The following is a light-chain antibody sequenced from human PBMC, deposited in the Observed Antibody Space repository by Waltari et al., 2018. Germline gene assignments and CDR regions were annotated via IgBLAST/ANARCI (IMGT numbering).Light chain of an antibody. Sequence: EIVLTQSPGSLSSSPGERVTLSCRACQSVSRALAWYQQKPGQAPRLLIFGASNTATGIPDMFSGSGSETDFSLTISRLEPEDFAVYYCQHYVRLPATFGRGTKVEIK. CDR2: GAS. J-gene: IGKJ1*01. V-gene: IGKV3-20*01. CDR3: QHYVRLPAT. CDR1: QSVSRA.